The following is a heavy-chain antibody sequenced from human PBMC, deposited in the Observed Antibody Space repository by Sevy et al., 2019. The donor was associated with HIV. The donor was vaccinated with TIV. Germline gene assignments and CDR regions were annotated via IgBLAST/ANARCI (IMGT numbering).Heavy chain of an antibody. CDR3: AKVPDGSSWFFDS. D-gene: IGHD6-13*01. Sequence: GGSLRLSCAASGFTFSSYAMSWVRQAPGKGLEWVSVISGSGASAYYADSVKGRFTISRDNSKNTLYLQMNSLRAEDTAVYYCAKVPDGSSWFFDSWGQGTLVTVSS. CDR1: GFTFSSYA. V-gene: IGHV3-23*01. J-gene: IGHJ4*02. CDR2: ISGSGASA.